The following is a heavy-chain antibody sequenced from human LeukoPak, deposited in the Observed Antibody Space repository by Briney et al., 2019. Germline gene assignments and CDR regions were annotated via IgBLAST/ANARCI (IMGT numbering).Heavy chain of an antibody. CDR2: ISGSGGST. V-gene: IGHV3-23*01. CDR1: GFTFSSYA. Sequence: PGGSLRLSCAASGFTFSSYAMSWVRQAPGKGLEWVSAISGSGGSTYYADSVKGRFTISRDNSKNTLYLQMNSLRAEDTAVYYCAKDSTSAARLQYYFDYWGQGTLVTVSS. J-gene: IGHJ4*02. CDR3: AKDSTSAARLQYYFDY. D-gene: IGHD2/OR15-2a*01.